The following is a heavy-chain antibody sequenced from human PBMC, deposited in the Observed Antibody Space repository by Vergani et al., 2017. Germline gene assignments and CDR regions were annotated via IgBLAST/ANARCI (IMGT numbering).Heavy chain of an antibody. D-gene: IGHD6-19*01. V-gene: IGHV3-23*04. CDR2: ISGSGGST. Sequence: EVQLVESGGGLVQPGGSLRLSCAASGFTFSSYAMSWVRQAPGKGLEWVSAISGSGGSTYYADSVKGRFTISRDNAKNSLYLQMNSLRAEDTAVYYCARGYSSGWYASMEYFQHWGQGTLVTVSS. CDR1: GFTFSSYA. CDR3: ARGYSSGWYASMEYFQH. J-gene: IGHJ1*01.